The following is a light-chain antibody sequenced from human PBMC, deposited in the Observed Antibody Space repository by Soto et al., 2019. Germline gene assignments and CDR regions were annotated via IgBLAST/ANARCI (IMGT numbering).Light chain of an antibody. CDR3: SSFAGSNNPVV. CDR1: SSDVGASNY. J-gene: IGLJ2*01. Sequence: QSALTQPPSASGSPGQSVTFSCTGTSSDVGASNYVSWYQHHPGKAPKLMIYEVNKRPSGVPNRFSGSKSGNTASLTVSGLQAEDEAAYYCSSFAGSNNPVVFSGGTKLTVL. CDR2: EVN. V-gene: IGLV2-8*01.